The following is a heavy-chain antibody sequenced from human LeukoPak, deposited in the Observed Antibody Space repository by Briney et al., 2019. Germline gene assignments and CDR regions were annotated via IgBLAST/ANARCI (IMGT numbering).Heavy chain of an antibody. Sequence: PGGSLRLSCAASGFTFSNYGMHWVRQAPGKGLEWVSVISYDGSNKYYADSVKGRFTISRDNSKNTLYLQMNSLRAEDTAVYYCARAAPAGTYFDYWGQGTLVTVSS. CDR3: ARAAPAGTYFDY. CDR1: GFTFSNYG. D-gene: IGHD6-13*01. J-gene: IGHJ4*02. CDR2: ISYDGSNK. V-gene: IGHV3-30*03.